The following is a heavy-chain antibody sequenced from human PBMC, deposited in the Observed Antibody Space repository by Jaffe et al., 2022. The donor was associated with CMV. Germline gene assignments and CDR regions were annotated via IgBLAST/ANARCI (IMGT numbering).Heavy chain of an antibody. Sequence: EVQLVESGGGLVKPGGSLRLSCAASGFTFSSYSMNWVRQAPGKGLEWVSSISSSSSYIYYADSVKGRFTISRDNAKNSLYLQMNSLRAEDTAVYYCARGGHSIVVVVAATETERRRYNWFDPWGQGTLVTVSS. CDR2: ISSSSSYI. CDR3: ARGGHSIVVVVAATETERRRYNWFDP. CDR1: GFTFSSYS. D-gene: IGHD2-15*01. J-gene: IGHJ5*02. V-gene: IGHV3-21*01.